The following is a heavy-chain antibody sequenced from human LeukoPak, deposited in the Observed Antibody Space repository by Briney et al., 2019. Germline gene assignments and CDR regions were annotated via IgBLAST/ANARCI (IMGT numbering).Heavy chain of an antibody. J-gene: IGHJ4*02. D-gene: IGHD2-15*01. Sequence: SETLSLTCTVSGGSISSSSYYWGWIRQPPGKGLEWIGSIYYSGSTYYNPSLKSRVTMSVDTSKNQFSLKLSSVTAADTALYYCARTSCSGDTCYHQGLFDSWGQGTLVTVSS. CDR1: GGSISSSSYY. CDR3: ARTSCSGDTCYHQGLFDS. V-gene: IGHV4-39*01. CDR2: IYYSGST.